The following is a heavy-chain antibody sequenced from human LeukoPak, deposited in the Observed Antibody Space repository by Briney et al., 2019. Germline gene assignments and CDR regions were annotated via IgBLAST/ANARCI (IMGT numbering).Heavy chain of an antibody. CDR3: ARDGSIVVVTAAPYYFDY. J-gene: IGHJ4*02. Sequence: ASVKVSCKASGGTFSSYAISWVRQAPGQGLEWMGRIIPILGIANYAQKFQGRVTITADKSTSTAYMELSSLRSEDTAVYYCARDGSIVVVTAAPYYFDYWGQGTLVTVSS. V-gene: IGHV1-69*04. CDR2: IIPILGIA. D-gene: IGHD2-21*02. CDR1: GGTFSSYA.